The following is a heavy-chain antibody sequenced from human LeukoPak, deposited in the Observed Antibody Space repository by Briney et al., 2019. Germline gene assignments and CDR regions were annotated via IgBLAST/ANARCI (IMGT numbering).Heavy chain of an antibody. J-gene: IGHJ4*02. V-gene: IGHV3-30*03. CDR2: ISYDGSNK. Sequence: GRSLRLSCAASGFTFSSYGMHWVRQAPGKGLEWVAVISYDGSNKYYADSVKGRFTISRDNSKNTLYLQMNSLRAEDTAVHYCARDRLRKWELTYYFDYWGQGTLVTVSS. CDR1: GFTFSSYG. CDR3: ARDRLRKWELTYYFDY. D-gene: IGHD1-26*01.